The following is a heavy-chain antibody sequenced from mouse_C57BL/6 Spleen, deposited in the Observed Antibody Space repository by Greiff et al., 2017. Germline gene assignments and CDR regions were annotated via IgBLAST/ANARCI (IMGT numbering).Heavy chain of an antibody. D-gene: IGHD1-1*01. CDR2: IDPEDGDT. CDR3: TTRVLRSREDY. CDR1: GFNIKDYY. Sequence: VQLQQSGAELVRPGASVKLSCTASGFNIKDYYMHWVKQRPEQGLEWIGRIDPEDGDTEYAPKFQGKATMTADTSSNTAYLLLSSLTSENTAVYYCTTRVLRSREDYWGQGTTLTVSS. J-gene: IGHJ2*01. V-gene: IGHV14-1*01.